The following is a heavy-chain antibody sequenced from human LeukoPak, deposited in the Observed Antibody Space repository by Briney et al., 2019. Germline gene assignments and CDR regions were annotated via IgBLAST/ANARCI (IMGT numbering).Heavy chain of an antibody. Sequence: SETLSLTCAVYGGSFSSYYWSWIRQPAGKGLEWIGRIYSGGNTNYNPSLKSRVTMSVDTSKKQFSLKLSSVTAADTAVYYCARGSVITFGGVTQTGGNWFDPWGQGTLVTVSS. CDR3: ARGSVITFGGVTQTGGNWFDP. D-gene: IGHD3-16*01. CDR1: GGSFSSYY. CDR2: IYSGGNT. V-gene: IGHV4-59*10. J-gene: IGHJ5*02.